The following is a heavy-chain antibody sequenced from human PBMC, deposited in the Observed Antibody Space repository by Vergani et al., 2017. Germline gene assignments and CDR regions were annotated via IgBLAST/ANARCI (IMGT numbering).Heavy chain of an antibody. J-gene: IGHJ4*02. V-gene: IGHV3-48*02. CDR3: ARKGIVATMPRYFDY. CDR1: GFTFSSYS. CDR2: ISSTSSTI. D-gene: IGHD5-12*01. Sequence: EVQLVESGGGLVKPGGSLSLSCAASGFTFSSYSMNWVRQAPGQGLEWVSYISSTSSTIYYADSVKGRFSSSRDNSKNSLYLQMNSLRDDDTAVYYCARKGIVATMPRYFDYWGQGTLVTVSS.